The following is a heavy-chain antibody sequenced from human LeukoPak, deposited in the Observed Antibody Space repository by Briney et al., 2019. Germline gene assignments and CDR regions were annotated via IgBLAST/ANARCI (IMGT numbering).Heavy chain of an antibody. V-gene: IGHV4-38-2*01. CDR1: GYSISSDYH. D-gene: IGHD5-24*01. CDR2: VHHSGST. J-gene: IGHJ6*03. Sequence: KPSQTLSLTCAVSGYSISSDYHWGWIRQPPGKGLEWIANVHHSGSTYYNPSLKSRVTISVDTSKNQFSLKLSSVTAADTAVYYCARGSDASLYYYYYMDVWGKGTTVTVSS. CDR3: ARGSDASLYYYYYMDV.